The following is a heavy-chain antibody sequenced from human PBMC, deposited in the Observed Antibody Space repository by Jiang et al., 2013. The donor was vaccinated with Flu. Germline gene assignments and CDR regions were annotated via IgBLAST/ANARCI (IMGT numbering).Heavy chain of an antibody. Sequence: CKASGYTFTSYYMHWVRQAPGQGLEWMGIINPSGGSTSYAQKFQGRVTMTRDTSTSTVYMELSSLRSEDTAVYYCARGARAPKDAFDIWGQGTMVTVSS. V-gene: IGHV1-46*03. CDR3: ARGARAPKDAFDI. J-gene: IGHJ3*02. D-gene: IGHD3-10*01. CDR2: INPSGGST. CDR1: GYTFTSYY.